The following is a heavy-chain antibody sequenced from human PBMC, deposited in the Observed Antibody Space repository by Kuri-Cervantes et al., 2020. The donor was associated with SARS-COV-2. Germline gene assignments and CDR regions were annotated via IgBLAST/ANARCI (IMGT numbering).Heavy chain of an antibody. Sequence: LKISCAASGFTFSSYAMSWVRQAPGKGLEWVSAISGSGGSTYYADSVKGRFTISRDNSKNTLYLQMNSLRAEDTAVYYCARASDYCSGGSCYRNLGVYYFDYWGQGTLVTVSS. D-gene: IGHD2-15*01. J-gene: IGHJ4*02. CDR3: ARASDYCSGGSCYRNLGVYYFDY. CDR1: GFTFSSYA. CDR2: ISGSGGST. V-gene: IGHV3-23*01.